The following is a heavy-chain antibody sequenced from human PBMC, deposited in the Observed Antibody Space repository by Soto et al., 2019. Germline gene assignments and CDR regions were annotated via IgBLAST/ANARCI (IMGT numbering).Heavy chain of an antibody. CDR1: GFNFINAW. J-gene: IGHJ6*02. CDR2: IKSKTDGGTT. D-gene: IGHD1-26*01. CDR3: SALGV. V-gene: IGHV3-15*07. Sequence: EVQLVESGGGLVEPGGSLRLSCAASGFNFINAWMHWVRQAPGKGLEWVGRIKSKTDGGTTDYAAPVKGRFIISRDDSKNTLYLPINSLKMEDTAVYYCSALGVWGQGTTVTVSS.